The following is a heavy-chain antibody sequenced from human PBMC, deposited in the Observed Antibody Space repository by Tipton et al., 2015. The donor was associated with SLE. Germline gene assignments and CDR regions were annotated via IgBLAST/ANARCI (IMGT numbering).Heavy chain of an antibody. CDR1: GGSISSYY. J-gene: IGHJ4*02. CDR2: IYYSGST. V-gene: IGHV4-59*12. D-gene: IGHD3-10*01. CDR3: ARGLTGGSVPDY. Sequence: TLSLTCTVSGGSISSYYWSWIRQPPGKGLEWIGYIYYSGSTNYNPSLKSRVTISVDTSKNQFSLKLSSVTAADTAVYYCARGLTGGSVPDYWGQGTLVTVSS.